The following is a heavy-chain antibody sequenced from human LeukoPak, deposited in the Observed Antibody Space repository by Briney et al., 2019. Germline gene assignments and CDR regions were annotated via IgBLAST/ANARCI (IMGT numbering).Heavy chain of an antibody. CDR3: ARSATTSRFSQVRNNPVRFYYYYMDV. D-gene: IGHD3-10*01. J-gene: IGHJ6*03. V-gene: IGHV4-34*01. CDR1: GGSFSDYY. Sequence: SETLSLTCAVYGGSFSDYYWSWIRQPPGKGLEWIGEINHSGSTNYNPSLKSRVIISADTSKNQFSLKLSSVTAADTAVFYCARSATTSRFSQVRNNPVRFYYYYMDVWGKGTTVTTSS. CDR2: INHSGST.